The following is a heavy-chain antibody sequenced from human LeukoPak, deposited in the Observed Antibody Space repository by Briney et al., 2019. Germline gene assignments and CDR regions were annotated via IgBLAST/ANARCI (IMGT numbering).Heavy chain of an antibody. CDR1: GDSVSSNSAT. CDR3: ARGSGSYYAFDI. CDR2: TYYRSKWFS. D-gene: IGHD1-26*01. V-gene: IGHV6-1*01. Sequence: SQTLSLTCAISGDSVSSNSATWNWIRQSPSRGLEWLGRTYYRSKWFSDYAVSVKSRTTFNPDASKNQLSLQLNSVTPEDTAVYYCARGSGSYYAFDIWGQGTMVTVSS. J-gene: IGHJ3*02.